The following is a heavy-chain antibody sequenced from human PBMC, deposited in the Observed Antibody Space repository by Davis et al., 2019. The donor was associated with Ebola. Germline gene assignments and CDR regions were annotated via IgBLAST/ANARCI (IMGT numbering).Heavy chain of an antibody. CDR2: IIPLFGTP. CDR1: GGTFSSYG. CDR3: ARGTIFGVVIAYFDY. Sequence: AASVKVSCKASGGTFSSYGVNWVRQAPGQGLEWMGGIIPLFGTPNYAQKFQGRVTMTRDTSTSTVYMELSSLRSEDTAVYYCARGTIFGVVIAYFDYWGQGTLVTVSS. J-gene: IGHJ4*02. D-gene: IGHD3-3*01. V-gene: IGHV1-69*05.